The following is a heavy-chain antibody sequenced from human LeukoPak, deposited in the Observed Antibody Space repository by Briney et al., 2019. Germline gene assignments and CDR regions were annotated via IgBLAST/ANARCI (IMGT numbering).Heavy chain of an antibody. CDR2: IYHSGST. Sequence: SETLSLTCAVSGGSISSSSWWSWVRQPPGKGLEWIGEIYHSGSTNYNPSLKSRVTISVDKSKNQFSLKLSSVTAADTAVYYCARLAYDSSGYYRYYFDYWGQGTLVTVSS. V-gene: IGHV4-4*02. J-gene: IGHJ4*02. CDR1: GGSISSSSW. D-gene: IGHD3-22*01. CDR3: ARLAYDSSGYYRYYFDY.